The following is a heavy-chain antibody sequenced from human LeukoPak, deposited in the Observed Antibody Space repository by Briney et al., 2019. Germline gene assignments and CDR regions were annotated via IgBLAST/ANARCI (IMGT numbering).Heavy chain of an antibody. CDR1: GYTFTSYG. D-gene: IGHD6-19*01. J-gene: IGHJ4*02. Sequence: ASVKVSCKASGYTFTSYGISLVRQAPGQGLEWMGLISAYNGNTNYAQKLQGRVTMTTDTSTSTAYMELRSLRSDDTAVYYCARVAGYSSGWNWGYFDYWGQGTLVTVSS. V-gene: IGHV1-18*01. CDR3: ARVAGYSSGWNWGYFDY. CDR2: ISAYNGNT.